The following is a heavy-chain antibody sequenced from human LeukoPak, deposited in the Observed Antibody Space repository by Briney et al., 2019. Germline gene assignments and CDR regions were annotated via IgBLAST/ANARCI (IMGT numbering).Heavy chain of an antibody. CDR3: ARDFEAPSNC. Sequence: GGSLRLSCAASGFTLSSYWIHWVRQAPGEGLVWVSRINPDGSRTDYADSVKGRFTISRDNTKNTVDLQMNSLRAEDTAVYYCARDFEAPSNCWGQGALVTVSS. J-gene: IGHJ4*02. D-gene: IGHD3-9*01. CDR2: INPDGSRT. V-gene: IGHV3-74*01. CDR1: GFTLSSYW.